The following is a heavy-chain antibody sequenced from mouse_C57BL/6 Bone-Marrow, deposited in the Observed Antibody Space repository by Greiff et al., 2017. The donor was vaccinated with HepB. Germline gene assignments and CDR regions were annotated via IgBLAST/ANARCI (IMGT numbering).Heavy chain of an antibody. CDR1: GFTFSSYA. Sequence: EVQLVESGGGLVKPGGSLKLSCAASGFTFSSYAMSWVRQTPEKRLEWVATISDGGSYTYYPDNVKGRFTISRDNAKNNLYLQMSHLKSEDTAMYYCARARLYYSSLYWYFDVWGTGTTVTVSS. CDR2: ISDGGSYT. J-gene: IGHJ1*03. CDR3: ARARLYYSSLYWYFDV. D-gene: IGHD2-5*01. V-gene: IGHV5-4*01.